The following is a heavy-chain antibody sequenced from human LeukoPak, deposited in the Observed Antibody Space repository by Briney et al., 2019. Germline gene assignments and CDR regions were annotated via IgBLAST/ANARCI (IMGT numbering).Heavy chain of an antibody. Sequence: ASVTVSCKASGYTFTSYDINWVRQATGQGLEWMGWMNPNSGNTGYAQKFQGRVTITRNTSISTAYMELSSLRSEDTAVYYCARGSTGTFWDFDYWGQGTLVTVSS. CDR2: MNPNSGNT. J-gene: IGHJ4*02. D-gene: IGHD1-1*01. CDR1: GYTFTSYD. CDR3: ARGSTGTFWDFDY. V-gene: IGHV1-8*03.